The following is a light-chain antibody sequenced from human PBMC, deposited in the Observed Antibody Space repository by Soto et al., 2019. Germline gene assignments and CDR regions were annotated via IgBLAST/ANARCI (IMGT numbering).Light chain of an antibody. CDR3: QQYGGSPRT. CDR1: QSVSSNY. CDR2: GAS. Sequence: IVLTQSPGTLSLSPGERATLSCRASQSVSSNYLVWYQQKRGQAPRLLIYGASSRATGIPDRFSGSGSGTDFTLTISRLEPEDFAVYYCQQYGGSPRTFGQGTKVEIK. V-gene: IGKV3-20*01. J-gene: IGKJ1*01.